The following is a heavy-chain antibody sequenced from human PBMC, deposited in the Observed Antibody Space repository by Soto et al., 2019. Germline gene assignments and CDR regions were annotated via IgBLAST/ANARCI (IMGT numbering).Heavy chain of an antibody. CDR3: ARDDGYSYGDIDY. V-gene: IGHV1-2*04. Sequence: ASVKVSCKASGYTFTGYYMHWVRQAPGQGLEWMGWINPNSGGTNYAQKFQGWVTTTRDTSISTAYMELSRLRSDDTAVYYCARDDGYSYGDIDYWGQGTLVTVSS. CDR1: GYTFTGYY. D-gene: IGHD5-18*01. CDR2: INPNSGGT. J-gene: IGHJ4*02.